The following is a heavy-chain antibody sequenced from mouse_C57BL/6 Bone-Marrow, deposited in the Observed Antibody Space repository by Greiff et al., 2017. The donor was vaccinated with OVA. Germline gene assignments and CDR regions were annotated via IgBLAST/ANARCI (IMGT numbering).Heavy chain of an antibody. D-gene: IGHD2-3*01. CDR3: ARGWLPFAY. V-gene: IGHV1-50*01. Sequence: VQLQQPGAELVKPGASVKLSCKASGYTFTSYWMQWVKQRPGQGLEWIGEIDPSDSYTNYNQKFKGKATLTVDTSSSTAYMQLSSLTSEDSAVYYCARGWLPFAYWGQGTLVTVSA. J-gene: IGHJ3*01. CDR2: IDPSDSYT. CDR1: GYTFTSYW.